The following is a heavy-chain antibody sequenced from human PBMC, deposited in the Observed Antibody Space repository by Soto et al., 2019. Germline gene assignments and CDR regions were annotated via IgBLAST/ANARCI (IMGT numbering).Heavy chain of an antibody. CDR2: IYYSGST. D-gene: IGHD1-20*01. CDR3: ARERGIREFDY. J-gene: IGHJ4*02. V-gene: IGHV4-31*03. CDR1: GGSISSGGSY. Sequence: PSETLSLTCTVSGGSISSGGSYWSWIRQHPGKGLEWIGYIYYSGSTYYNPSLKSRVTISVDTSKNQFSLNLSSVTAADTAVYYCARERGIREFDYWGQGTLVTVSS.